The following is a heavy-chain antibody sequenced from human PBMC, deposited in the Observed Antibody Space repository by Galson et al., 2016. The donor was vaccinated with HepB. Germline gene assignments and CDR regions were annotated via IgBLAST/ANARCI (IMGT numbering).Heavy chain of an antibody. CDR2: IYWDNDK. CDR1: GFSVSTSGVG. V-gene: IGHV2-5*02. Sequence: PALVKPTQTLTLTCTLSGFSVSTSGVGVAWIRQPPGKALEWLALIYWDNDKRYRPSLRSRLSISKDTSKNQVVLTMTNMDPEDTGTYCCANRRTPHDLVSGGGDFDCWGRGTPVTGSP. CDR3: ANRRTPHDLVSGGGDFDC. J-gene: IGHJ4*02. D-gene: IGHD2-21*02.